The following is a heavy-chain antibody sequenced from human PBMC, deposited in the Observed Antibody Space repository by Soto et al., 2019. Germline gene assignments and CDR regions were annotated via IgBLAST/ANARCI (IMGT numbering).Heavy chain of an antibody. J-gene: IGHJ4*02. D-gene: IGHD6-13*01. CDR3: ARASAGALYDF. CDR2: ISGYNGYP. CDR1: GYIFTNYG. Sequence: QVQLVQSGAEVRKPGASVNVSCKTSGYIFTNYGVAWVRQAPGQGLELVAWISGYNGYPKHTQKFQRXVTVTTDTTTRTGYMELRNLRSDDTAVYYCARASAGALYDFWGQGTRVTVSS. V-gene: IGHV1-18*01.